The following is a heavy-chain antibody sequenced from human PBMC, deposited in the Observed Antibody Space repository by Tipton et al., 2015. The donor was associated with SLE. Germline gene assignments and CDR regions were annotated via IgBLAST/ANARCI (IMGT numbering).Heavy chain of an antibody. V-gene: IGHV5-51*03. CDR3: ARLQLAGTWYFDL. Sequence: QLVQSGAEVKKAGESLKISCKGSGYSFATYWIAWVRQKPGKGLEWMAIIYPGDSDTRYSPSFQGQVTISADKSISTAYLQWSSLKASDTAMYYCARLQLAGTWYFDLWGRGTLVTVSS. J-gene: IGHJ2*01. CDR2: IYPGDSDT. D-gene: IGHD6-19*01. CDR1: GYSFATYW.